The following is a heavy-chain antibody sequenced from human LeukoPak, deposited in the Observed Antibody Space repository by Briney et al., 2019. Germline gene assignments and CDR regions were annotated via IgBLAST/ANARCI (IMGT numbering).Heavy chain of an antibody. CDR3: ARDRGNYYDSSGRAGYFDY. CDR1: GGSISSGGYY. V-gene: IGHV4-31*03. Sequence: SETLSLTCTVSGGSISSGGYYWSWIRQHPGKGLEWIGYIYYSGSTYYNPSLKSRVTISVDTSKNQFSLKLSSVTAADTAVYCCARDRGNYYDSSGRAGYFDYWGQGTLVTVSS. CDR2: IYYSGST. J-gene: IGHJ4*02. D-gene: IGHD3-22*01.